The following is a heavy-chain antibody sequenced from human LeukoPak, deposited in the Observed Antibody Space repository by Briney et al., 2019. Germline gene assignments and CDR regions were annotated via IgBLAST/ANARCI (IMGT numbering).Heavy chain of an antibody. J-gene: IGHJ4*02. CDR1: GFTFSSYN. V-gene: IGHV3-48*01. CDR3: VSGNNCNY. D-gene: IGHD1-20*01. Sequence: GGSLRLSCAASGFTFSSYNMNWVRQAPGKGLECVSYISSSSSTIYYADSVKGRFTISRDNAKNSLYLQMNSMRAEDTAVYYCVSGNNCNYWGQGTLVTVSS. CDR2: ISSSSSTI.